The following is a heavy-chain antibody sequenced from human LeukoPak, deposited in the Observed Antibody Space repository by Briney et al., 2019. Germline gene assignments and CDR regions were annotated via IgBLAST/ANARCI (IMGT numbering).Heavy chain of an antibody. D-gene: IGHD3-10*01. V-gene: IGHV3-21*01. Sequence: GGSLRLSCAASGFTFSSYSMNWVRQAPGKGLEWVSSISSSSSYIYYADSVKGRFTISRDNAKNSLYLQMNSLRAEDTAVYYCARDSTSSQWFGELGGNWFDPWGQGTLVTVSS. J-gene: IGHJ5*02. CDR1: GFTFSSYS. CDR3: ARDSTSSQWFGELGGNWFDP. CDR2: ISSSSSYI.